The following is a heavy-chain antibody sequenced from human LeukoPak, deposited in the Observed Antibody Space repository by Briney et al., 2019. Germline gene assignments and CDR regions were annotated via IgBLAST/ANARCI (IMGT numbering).Heavy chain of an antibody. Sequence: GGSLRLSCAASGFTFSSYAMSWVRQAPGKGLEWVSAISGSGGSTYYADSVKGRFTISRDNSKNTLYLQMNSLRAEDTAVYYCAKGGYSSSWYVQVSPYYLDYWGQGTLVTVSS. CDR1: GFTFSSYA. CDR2: ISGSGGST. D-gene: IGHD6-13*01. CDR3: AKGGYSSSWYVQVSPYYLDY. J-gene: IGHJ4*02. V-gene: IGHV3-23*01.